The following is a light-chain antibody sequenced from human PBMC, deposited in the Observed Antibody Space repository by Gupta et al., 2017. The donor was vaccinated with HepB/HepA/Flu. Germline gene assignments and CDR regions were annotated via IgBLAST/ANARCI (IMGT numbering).Light chain of an antibody. CDR2: AAS. CDR1: QDISGW. Sequence: DIQMTQSPASVSASVGDRVTITCRASQDISGWLAWYQQKPGKAPKLLISAASNLETGVPVRFSGGTSGTNFSLTITSLQSDDFAIYYCQQAHRYPLTFGGGTRVEIK. J-gene: IGKJ4*01. CDR3: QQAHRYPLT. V-gene: IGKV1-12*01.